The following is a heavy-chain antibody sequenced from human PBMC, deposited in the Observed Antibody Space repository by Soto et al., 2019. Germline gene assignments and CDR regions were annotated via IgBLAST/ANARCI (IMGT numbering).Heavy chain of an antibody. Sequence: PGGSMRLSCAASGVTFNSYEMNWVRQAPGKGLEWVSYISSSGSTIYYADSVKGRFTISRDNAKNSLYLQMNSLRAEDTAVYYCARATGDDAFDIWGQGTMVTVSS. CDR1: GVTFNSYE. D-gene: IGHD1-1*01. J-gene: IGHJ3*02. V-gene: IGHV3-48*03. CDR2: ISSSGSTI. CDR3: ARATGDDAFDI.